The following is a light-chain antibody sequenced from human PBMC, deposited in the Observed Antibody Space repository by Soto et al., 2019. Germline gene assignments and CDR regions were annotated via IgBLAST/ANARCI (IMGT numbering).Light chain of an antibody. CDR2: EVR. CDR1: SSDVGSYNY. J-gene: IGLJ2*01. V-gene: IGLV2-14*01. Sequence: QSALTQPASVSGSPGQSITISCTGTSSDVGSYNYVSWYQQHPVKAPKLMIYEVRNRPSGVSDRFSGSKSGKTASLTIFGLQAEDEADYYCSSYTTSTTQVFGGGTKVTVL. CDR3: SSYTTSTTQV.